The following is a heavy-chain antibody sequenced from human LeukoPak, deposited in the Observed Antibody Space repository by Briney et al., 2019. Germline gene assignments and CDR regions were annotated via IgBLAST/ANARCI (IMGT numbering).Heavy chain of an antibody. CDR3: GRTTAGSGNWFDP. V-gene: IGHV3-53*01. J-gene: IGHJ5*02. CDR1: GFTVSSNY. CDR2: IYSGGST. D-gene: IGHD6-13*01. Sequence: GGSLRLSCAASGFTVSSNYISWVRQAPGKGLEWVSIIYSGGSTYYADSVKCRFTISRDNSKNTVYLQMNSLRAEDTAVYYCGRTTAGSGNWFDPWGQGTLVTVSP.